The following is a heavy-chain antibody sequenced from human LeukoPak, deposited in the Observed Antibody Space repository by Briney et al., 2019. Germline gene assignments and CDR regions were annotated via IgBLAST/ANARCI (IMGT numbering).Heavy chain of an antibody. CDR1: GFTFSGHA. V-gene: IGHV3-23*01. J-gene: IGHJ4*02. CDR2: IGGLGGST. D-gene: IGHD3-3*01. Sequence: GGSLRLSCAASGFTFSGHAMAWVRQAPGKGLEWVSGIGGLGGSTYYAGSVKGRFTIPRENSENTLYLQLNSLRADDTGVYYCARDPGVVAFHYFDFWGQGALVTVSS. CDR3: ARDPGVVAFHYFDF.